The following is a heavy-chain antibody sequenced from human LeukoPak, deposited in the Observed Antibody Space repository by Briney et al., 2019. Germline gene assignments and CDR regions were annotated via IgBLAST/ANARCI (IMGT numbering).Heavy chain of an antibody. Sequence: ASVSLSCTPSGYTFIDYYIHWVRQAPGHGLEWVGWINPNNGDTTYTEKFQGRITVTRDTSISTAYLELSRLRTNDTAVYYCARVGPTQDWGQGTLVTVSS. J-gene: IGHJ4*02. CDR2: INPNNGDT. D-gene: IGHD1-26*01. CDR3: ARVGPTQD. CDR1: GYTFIDYY. V-gene: IGHV1-2*02.